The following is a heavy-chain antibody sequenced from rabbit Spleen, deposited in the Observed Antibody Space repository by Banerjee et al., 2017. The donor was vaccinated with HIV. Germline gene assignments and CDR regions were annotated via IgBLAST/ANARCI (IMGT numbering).Heavy chain of an antibody. CDR3: ARDGAGGSYFAL. Sequence: QLKESGGGLVQPGGSLKLSCKASGFTLSSYYMNWVRQAPGKGLEWIGYIDPVFGITYDANWVNGRFSISRENAQNTVFLQMTSLTAADTATYFCARDGAGGSYFALWGPGTLVTVS. CDR1: GFTLSSYY. CDR2: IDPVFGIT. V-gene: IGHV1S7*01. J-gene: IGHJ4*01. D-gene: IGHD8-1*01.